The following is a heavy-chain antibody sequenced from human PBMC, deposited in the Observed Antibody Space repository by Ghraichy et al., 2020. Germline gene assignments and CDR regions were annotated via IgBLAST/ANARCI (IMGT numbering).Heavy chain of an antibody. J-gene: IGHJ1*01. CDR1: GFTFSTYA. CDR2: ISSSSNYI. Sequence: GESLNISCAASGFTFSTYAINWVRQAPGKGLEWVSSISSSSNYIYYSDSIKGRFTISRDNAENSLYLQLNSLRAEDTAIYYCARDEYFQHWGRGTLVSVSS. V-gene: IGHV3-21*01. CDR3: ARDEYFQH.